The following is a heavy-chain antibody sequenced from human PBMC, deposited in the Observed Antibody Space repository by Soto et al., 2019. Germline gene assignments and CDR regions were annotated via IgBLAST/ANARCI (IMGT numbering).Heavy chain of an antibody. Sequence: GGSLRLSCAASGFTFSSYAMSWVRQAPGKGLEWVSAISGSGGSTYYADSVKGRFTISRDNSKNTLYLQMNSLRAEDTAVYYCAKALSPRPLSELRSGLLGGMDVWGQGTTVTVSS. D-gene: IGHD4-17*01. CDR2: ISGSGGST. J-gene: IGHJ6*02. CDR3: AKALSPRPLSELRSGLLGGMDV. CDR1: GFTFSSYA. V-gene: IGHV3-23*01.